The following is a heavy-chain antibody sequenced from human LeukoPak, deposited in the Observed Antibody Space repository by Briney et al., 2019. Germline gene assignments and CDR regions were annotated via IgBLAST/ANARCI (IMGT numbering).Heavy chain of an antibody. Sequence: PGGSLRLSCAASGFTFSNYWMHWVRQPPGKGLVWVSNIRPDGSNTNYADSVKGRFTISRDNAKNSLYLQMNSLRAEDTAVYYCARDQCPEGSCYLAGWGQGTLVTVSS. V-gene: IGHV3-74*01. J-gene: IGHJ4*02. CDR1: GFTFSNYW. CDR3: ARDQCPEGSCYLAG. CDR2: IRPDGSNT. D-gene: IGHD2-15*01.